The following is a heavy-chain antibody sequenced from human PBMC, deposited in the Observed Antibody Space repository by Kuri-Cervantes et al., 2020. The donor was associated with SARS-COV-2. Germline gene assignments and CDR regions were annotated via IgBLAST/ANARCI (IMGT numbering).Heavy chain of an antibody. CDR2: IRSKAYGGTT. D-gene: IGHD3-10*01. CDR3: TRDIYYALLGYYYGMDV. J-gene: IGHJ6*02. V-gene: IGHV3-49*04. Sequence: GGSLRLSCTASGFTFGDYAMNWVRQAPGKGLEWVGFIRSKAYGGTTEYAASVKGRFTISRDDSKSIAYLQMNSLKTEDTAVYYCTRDIYYALLGYYYGMDVWGQGTTVTVSS. CDR1: GFTFGDYA.